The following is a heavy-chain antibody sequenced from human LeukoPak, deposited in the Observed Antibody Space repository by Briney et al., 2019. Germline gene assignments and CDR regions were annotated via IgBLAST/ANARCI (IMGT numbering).Heavy chain of an antibody. CDR1: GFTFSSYA. Sequence: GGSLRLSCAASGFTFSSYAMSWVGQAPGKGLEWVSAISGSGGSTYYADSVKGRFTISRDNSKNTLYLQMNSLSAEDAALYYCAKGYSSSWYSAGYFQHWGQGTLVTVSS. D-gene: IGHD6-13*01. V-gene: IGHV3-23*01. J-gene: IGHJ1*01. CDR3: AKGYSSSWYSAGYFQH. CDR2: ISGSGGST.